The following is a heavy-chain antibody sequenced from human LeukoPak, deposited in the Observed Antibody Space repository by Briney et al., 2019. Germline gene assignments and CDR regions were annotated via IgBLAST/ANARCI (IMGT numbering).Heavy chain of an antibody. CDR3: ARVKRIAVAGTVDY. D-gene: IGHD6-19*01. CDR2: INWNGGST. Sequence: PGRSLRLSCAASGFTFSSYGMHWVRQAPGKGLEWVSGINWNGGSTGYADSVKGRFTISRDNAKNSLYLQMNSLRAEDTALYYCARVKRIAVAGTVDYWGQGTLVTVSS. CDR1: GFTFSSYG. J-gene: IGHJ4*02. V-gene: IGHV3-20*04.